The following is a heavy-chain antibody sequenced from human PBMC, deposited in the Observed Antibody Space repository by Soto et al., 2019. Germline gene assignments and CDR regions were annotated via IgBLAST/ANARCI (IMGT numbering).Heavy chain of an antibody. CDR2: IGAYNGNT. V-gene: IGHV1-18*01. CDR3: ARLRQLVRYFYYYMDV. D-gene: IGHD6-6*01. J-gene: IGHJ6*03. CDR1: GYTFTNYG. Sequence: GASVKVSCKASGYTFTNYGITWVRQAPGQGLEWMGGIGAYNGNTHYTQRLQGRVTMTTDTSTSTAYMELRGLRSDDTAVYYCARLRQLVRYFYYYMDVWGKGTTVTVSS.